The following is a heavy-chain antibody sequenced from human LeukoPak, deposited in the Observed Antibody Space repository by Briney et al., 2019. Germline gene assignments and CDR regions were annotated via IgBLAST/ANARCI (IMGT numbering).Heavy chain of an antibody. CDR3: AKGTHSSSWHWYDP. J-gene: IGHJ5*02. D-gene: IGHD6-13*01. Sequence: GGSLRLSCAASEFTFSSYNMNWVRQAPGKGLEWVSSISSSSSYIYYADSVKGRFTISRDNAKNSLYLQMNSLRAEDTAVYYCAKGTHSSSWHWYDPWGQGTLVTVS. V-gene: IGHV3-21*04. CDR1: EFTFSSYN. CDR2: ISSSSSYI.